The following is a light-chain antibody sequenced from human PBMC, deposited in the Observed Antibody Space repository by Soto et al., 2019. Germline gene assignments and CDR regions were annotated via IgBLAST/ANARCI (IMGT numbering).Light chain of an antibody. CDR1: SSDVGGYNY. Sequence: QSALTQPPSASGSHGQSVTISCIGTSSDVGGYNYVSWYQQHPGKAPKLMIYEVSKRPSGVPDRFSGSKSGNTASLTVSGLQAEDEADYYFSSYAASNNLGVFGGGTKVTVL. J-gene: IGLJ2*01. CDR2: EVS. V-gene: IGLV2-8*01. CDR3: SSYAASNNLGV.